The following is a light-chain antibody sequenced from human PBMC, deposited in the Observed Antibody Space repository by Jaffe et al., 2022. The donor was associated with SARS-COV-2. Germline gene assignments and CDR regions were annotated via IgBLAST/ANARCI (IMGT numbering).Light chain of an antibody. CDR2: WAS. J-gene: IGKJ2*01. Sequence: DIVMTQSPDSLAVSLGERATINCRSSQRVLYSSNNKNYLAWYQQKPGQSPKLLIFWASIRESGVPDRFSGSGSGTDFTLTISSLQAEDVAVYYCQQYYSIPYTFGQGTKLEIK. CDR1: QRVLYSSNNKNY. V-gene: IGKV4-1*01. CDR3: QQYYSIPYT.